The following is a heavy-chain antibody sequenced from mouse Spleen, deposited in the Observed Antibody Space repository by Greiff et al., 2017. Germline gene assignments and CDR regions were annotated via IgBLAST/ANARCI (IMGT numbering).Heavy chain of an antibody. D-gene: IGHD1-1*01. J-gene: IGHJ4*01. CDR2: IAPSDSYT. CDR1: GYTFTSYW. V-gene: IGHV1-50*01. CDR3: ARRGITTVADAMDY. Sequence: VQLQQPGAELVKPGASVKLSCKASGYTFTSYWMQWVKQRPGQGLEWIGEIAPSDSYTNYNQKFKGKATLTVDTSSSTAYMQLSSLTSEDSAVYYCARRGITTVADAMDYWGQGTSVTVSS.